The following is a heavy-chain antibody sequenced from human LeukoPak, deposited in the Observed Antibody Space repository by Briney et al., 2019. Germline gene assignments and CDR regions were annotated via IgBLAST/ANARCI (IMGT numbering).Heavy chain of an antibody. Sequence: GGSLRLSCAASGFTFSSYGMHWVRQAPGKGLEWVSYISSSGSNIHYADSVKGRFTISRDTGKNSLYLQMSSLRAEDTAVYYCARLASGSYPNYFDYWGQGLLVTVSS. J-gene: IGHJ4*02. CDR1: GFTFSSYG. V-gene: IGHV3-48*01. CDR3: ARLASGSYPNYFDY. CDR2: ISSSGSNI. D-gene: IGHD1-26*01.